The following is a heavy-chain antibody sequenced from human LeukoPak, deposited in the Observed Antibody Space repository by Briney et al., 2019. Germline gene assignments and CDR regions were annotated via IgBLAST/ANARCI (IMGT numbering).Heavy chain of an antibody. CDR3: ARGPLNTFGVDA. D-gene: IGHD1/OR15-1a*01. CDR1: GFTFSSYW. Sequence: GGSLRLSCAASGFTFSSYWMHWVRQAPGKGLVWISRINSDGSGTSYADSVKGRFTVSKDNSQTTIYLQMNSLRAEDTALYYCARGPLNTFGVDAWGHGTTVTVSS. J-gene: IGHJ6*02. V-gene: IGHV3-74*01. CDR2: INSDGSGT.